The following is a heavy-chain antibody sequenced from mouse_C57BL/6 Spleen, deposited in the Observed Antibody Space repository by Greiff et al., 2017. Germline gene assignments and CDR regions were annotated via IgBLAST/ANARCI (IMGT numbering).Heavy chain of an antibody. D-gene: IGHD3-2*02. V-gene: IGHV1-50*01. CDR2: IDPSDSYT. J-gene: IGHJ2*01. CDR1: GYTFTSYW. Sequence: VQLQQSGAELVKPGASVKLSCKASGYTFTSYWMQWVKQRPGQGLEWIGEIDPSDSYTNYNQKFKGKATLTVDTSSSTAYMQLSSLTSEDSAVYYCARSRGQLSLDYWGQGTTLTVSS. CDR3: ARSRGQLSLDY.